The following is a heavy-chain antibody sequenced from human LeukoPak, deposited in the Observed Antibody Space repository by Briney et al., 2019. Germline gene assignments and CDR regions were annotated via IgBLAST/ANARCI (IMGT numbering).Heavy chain of an antibody. Sequence: ASVKVSCKASGYTFTGYYMHWVRQAPGQGLEWMGWINSNSGGTNYAQKFQGRVTMTRDTSISTAYMELSRLRSDDTAVYYCARETYYYDSSGYNSAKIFDYWGQGTLVTVSS. CDR1: GYTFTGYY. CDR3: ARETYYYDSSGYNSAKIFDY. D-gene: IGHD3-22*01. CDR2: INSNSGGT. J-gene: IGHJ4*02. V-gene: IGHV1-2*02.